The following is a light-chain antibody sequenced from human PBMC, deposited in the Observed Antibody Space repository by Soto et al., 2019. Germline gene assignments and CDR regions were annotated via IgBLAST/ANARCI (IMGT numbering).Light chain of an antibody. Sequence: VIWMTQSPSLLSASTGDRVTITCRMSQAIGSYLAWYQQKPGKAPELLIYAASTLQSGVPSRFSGSGSGTDFTLTITNLQSEDFATYYCQQYDTLPLTFGGGTKVEIK. V-gene: IGKV1D-8*01. CDR1: QAIGSY. CDR2: AAS. J-gene: IGKJ4*01. CDR3: QQYDTLPLT.